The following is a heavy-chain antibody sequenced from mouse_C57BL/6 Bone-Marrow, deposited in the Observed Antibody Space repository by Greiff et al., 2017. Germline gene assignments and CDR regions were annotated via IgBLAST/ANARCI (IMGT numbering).Heavy chain of an antibody. Sequence: EVKLVESGGDLVKPGGSLKLSCAASGFTFSSYGMSWVRQTPDKRLEWVATISSGGSYTYYPDSVKGRFTISRDNAKNTLYLQMSSLKSEDTAMYYCARQGIYYYGSSYWYFDVWGTGTTVTVSS. CDR3: ARQGIYYYGSSYWYFDV. CDR2: ISSGGSYT. V-gene: IGHV5-6*01. CDR1: GFTFSSYG. D-gene: IGHD1-1*01. J-gene: IGHJ1*03.